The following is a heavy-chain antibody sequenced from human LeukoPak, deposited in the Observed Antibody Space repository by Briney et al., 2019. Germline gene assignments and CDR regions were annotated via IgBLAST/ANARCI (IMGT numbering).Heavy chain of an antibody. J-gene: IGHJ4*02. V-gene: IGHV3-74*01. Sequence: GGSLRLSCAASGNYWMHWVRQAPGKGLVWVSHINSDGSWTSYADSVKGRFTISKDNAKNTVYLQMNSLRAEDTVVYYCVSFYETYWGRGTLVTVSS. CDR1: GNYW. D-gene: IGHD2/OR15-2a*01. CDR3: VSFYETY. CDR2: INSDGSWT.